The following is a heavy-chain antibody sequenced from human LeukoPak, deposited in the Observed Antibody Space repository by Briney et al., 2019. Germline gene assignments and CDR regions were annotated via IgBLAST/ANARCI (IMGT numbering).Heavy chain of an antibody. V-gene: IGHV1-69*05. Sequence: GALVKVSCKASGGTFSSYAISWVRQAPGQGLEWMGGIIPIFGTANYAQKFQGRVTITTGESTSTAYMELSSLRSEDTAVYYCARGNYLEWLFLGYWGQGTLVTVSS. CDR1: GGTFSSYA. J-gene: IGHJ4*02. CDR2: IIPIFGTA. D-gene: IGHD3-3*01. CDR3: ARGNYLEWLFLGY.